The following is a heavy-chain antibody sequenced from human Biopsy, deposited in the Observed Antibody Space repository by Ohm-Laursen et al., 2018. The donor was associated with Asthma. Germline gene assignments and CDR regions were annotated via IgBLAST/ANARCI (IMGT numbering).Heavy chain of an antibody. Sequence: GASVKVSCKASGYTFTSYAINWLRQAPGHGLEWMGWIATSSGNPTYAQGFTPGRFVFSLDTSVTTAYLQITNLEPEDTAVYYCVRDQAHRDNWFDPWGQGTPVTVSS. V-gene: IGHV7-4-1*02. CDR3: VRDQAHRDNWFDP. D-gene: IGHD1-14*01. CDR1: GYTFTSYA. CDR2: IATSSGNP. J-gene: IGHJ5*02.